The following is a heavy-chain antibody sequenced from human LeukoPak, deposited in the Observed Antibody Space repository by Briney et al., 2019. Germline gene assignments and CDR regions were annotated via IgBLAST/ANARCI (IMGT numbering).Heavy chain of an antibody. D-gene: IGHD3-9*01. CDR3: ARDPHYDILTGYQVYYYYYMDV. CDR1: GYTFTGYY. J-gene: IGHJ6*03. CDR2: INPSGGST. Sequence: ASVKVSCKASGYTFTGYYMHWVRRAPGQGLEWMGIINPSGGSTSYAQKFQGRVTMTRDTSTSTVYMELSSLRSEDTAVYYCARDPHYDILTGYQVYYYYYMDVWGKGTTVTISS. V-gene: IGHV1-46*01.